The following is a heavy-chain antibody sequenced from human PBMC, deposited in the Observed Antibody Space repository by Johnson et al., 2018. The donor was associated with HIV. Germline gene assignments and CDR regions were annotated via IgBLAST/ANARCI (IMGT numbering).Heavy chain of an antibody. CDR3: ARVLGTSDAFDI. Sequence: ISSSGSTIYYADSVKGRFTISRDNAKNSLYLQMNSLRAEDTAVYYCARVLGTSDAFDIWGRGTMVTVSS. J-gene: IGHJ3*02. CDR2: ISSSGSTI. V-gene: IGHV3-11*04. D-gene: IGHD1-1*01.